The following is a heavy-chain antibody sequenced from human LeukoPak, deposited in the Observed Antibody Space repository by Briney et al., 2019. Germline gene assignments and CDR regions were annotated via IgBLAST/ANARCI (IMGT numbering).Heavy chain of an antibody. J-gene: IGHJ4*02. CDR2: IYYSGST. V-gene: IGHV4-31*03. CDR1: GGSISSGGYY. Sequence: SETLSLTCTVSGGSISSGGYYWGWIRQHPGKGLEWIGYIYYSGSTYYNPSLKSRVTISVDTSKNQFSLKLSSVTAADTAVYYCARGGARGYYGDYALVYWGQGTLVTVSS. CDR3: ARGGARGYYGDYALVY. D-gene: IGHD4-17*01.